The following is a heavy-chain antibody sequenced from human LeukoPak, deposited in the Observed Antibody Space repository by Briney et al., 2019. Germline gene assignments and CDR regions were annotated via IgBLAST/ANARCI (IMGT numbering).Heavy chain of an antibody. J-gene: IGHJ6*02. Sequence: KPSETLSLTCAVYGGSFSGYYWSWIRQPPGKGLEWIGEINHSGSTNYNPSLKSRVTISVDTSKNQFSLKLSSVTAADTAVYFCARDRYSSSSRYYYGMDVWGQGTTVTVSS. CDR1: GGSFSGYY. CDR3: ARDRYSSSSRYYYGMDV. CDR2: INHSGST. V-gene: IGHV4-34*01. D-gene: IGHD6-6*01.